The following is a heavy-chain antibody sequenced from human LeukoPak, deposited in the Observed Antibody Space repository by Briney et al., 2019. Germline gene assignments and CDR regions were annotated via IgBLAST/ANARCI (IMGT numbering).Heavy chain of an antibody. V-gene: IGHV1-69*04. D-gene: IGHD1-1*01. J-gene: IGHJ4*02. Sequence: SVKVSCKASGGTFSSYAISWVRQAPGQGLEWMGRIIPILGIANYAQKFQGRVTITADKSTSAAYMELSSLRSEDTAVYYCARDNNWNDVDYWGQGTLVTVSS. CDR2: IIPILGIA. CDR1: GGTFSSYA. CDR3: ARDNNWNDVDY.